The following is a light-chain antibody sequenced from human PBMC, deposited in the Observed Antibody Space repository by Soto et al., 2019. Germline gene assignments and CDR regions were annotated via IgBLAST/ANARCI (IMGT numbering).Light chain of an antibody. V-gene: IGKV3-15*01. Sequence: EIVMTPSPATLSVFPGGGATLSCKASQSVSSNLAWYQQKPGQSPRLLVYGASTRATGIPARFSGSGSGTEFTLTISSLQSEDFAVYYCQQYKNWPPITFGQGTRVEIK. CDR3: QQYKNWPPIT. J-gene: IGKJ5*01. CDR2: GAS. CDR1: QSVSSN.